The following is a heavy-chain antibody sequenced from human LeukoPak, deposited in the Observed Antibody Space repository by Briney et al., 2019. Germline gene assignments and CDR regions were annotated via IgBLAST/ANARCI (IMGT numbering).Heavy chain of an antibody. V-gene: IGHV4-39*01. CDR2: IYYSGST. CDR3: ARWGSGAFDI. CDR1: GGSISSSSYY. D-gene: IGHD3-10*01. Sequence: SETLSLTCTVSGGSISSSSYYWGCIRQPPGKGLEWIGSIYYSGSTYYNPPLKSRVTISVDTSKNQFSLKLNSVNAADTAVYYCARWGSGAFDIWGQGTMVTVSS. J-gene: IGHJ3*02.